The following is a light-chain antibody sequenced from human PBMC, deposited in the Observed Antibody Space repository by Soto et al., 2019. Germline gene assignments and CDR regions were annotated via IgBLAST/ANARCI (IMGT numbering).Light chain of an antibody. CDR3: ASYTTSSNYV. V-gene: IGLV2-14*01. Sequence: QSVLTQPASVSGSPGQSITISCTGSSSDVGAYNYVSWYQQHPGKAPKLMIYDVSNRPSGVSNRFSGSKSGNTASLTISGIQAEDEADYYCASYTTSSNYVFXTGTKVTVL. CDR1: SSDVGAYNY. J-gene: IGLJ1*01. CDR2: DVS.